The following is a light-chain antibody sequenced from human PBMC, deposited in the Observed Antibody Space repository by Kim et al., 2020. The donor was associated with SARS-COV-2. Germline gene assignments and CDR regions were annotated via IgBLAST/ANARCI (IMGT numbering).Light chain of an antibody. J-gene: IGKJ2*01. CDR1: QSVPSAS. V-gene: IGKV3-20*01. CDR2: DAS. Sequence: DILLTQSPGTLSLSPGERVTLSCWASQSVPSASLAWYQQKPGQPPRLLIYDASIRAAGIPDRFSGSGSGTDFTLTISRLEPEDFALYSCHQYGRSPHTFGQGTKLEI. CDR3: HQYGRSPHT.